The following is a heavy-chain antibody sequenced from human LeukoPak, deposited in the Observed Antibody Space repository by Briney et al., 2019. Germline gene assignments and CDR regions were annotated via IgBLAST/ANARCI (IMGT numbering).Heavy chain of an antibody. D-gene: IGHD2-21*01. CDR3: ASAPVFGGGDIFFDY. V-gene: IGHV3-11*04. Sequence: GSLRLSCAASGFTFSDYYMSWIRQAPGKGLEWVSYISSSGSTIYYADSVKGRFTISRDNAKNSLYLQMNSLRAEDTAVYYCASAPVFGGGDIFFDYWGQGTLVTVSS. CDR2: ISSSGSTI. CDR1: GFTFSDYY. J-gene: IGHJ4*02.